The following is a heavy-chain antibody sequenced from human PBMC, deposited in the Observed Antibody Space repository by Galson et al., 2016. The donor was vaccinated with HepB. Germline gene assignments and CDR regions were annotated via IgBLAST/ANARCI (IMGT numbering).Heavy chain of an antibody. CDR2: IIPIFGTA. V-gene: IGHV1-69*13. CDR3: ARALGLITPHLDY. D-gene: IGHD1-14*01. CDR1: GGTFSSYA. J-gene: IGHJ4*02. Sequence: SVKVSCKASGGTFSSYAISWVRQAPGQGLEWMGGIIPIFGTANYAQKFQGRVTITADESTSTVYMELSSLRSEDTAVYYCARALGLITPHLDYWGPGTLVTVSS.